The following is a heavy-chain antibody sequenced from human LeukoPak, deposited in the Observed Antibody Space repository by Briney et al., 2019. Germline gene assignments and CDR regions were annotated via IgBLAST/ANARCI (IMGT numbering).Heavy chain of an antibody. Sequence: GGSLRLSCAASGFTFDDYAMHWVRQAPGKGLEWVSYISSSRSTIYYADSVKGRFTISRDNAKKSLYLQMNSLRDEDTAVYYCAKDLGGGSGCYDLWGRGTLVTVSS. J-gene: IGHJ2*01. D-gene: IGHD6-19*01. CDR2: ISSSRSTI. CDR1: GFTFDDYA. V-gene: IGHV3-48*02. CDR3: AKDLGGGSGCYDL.